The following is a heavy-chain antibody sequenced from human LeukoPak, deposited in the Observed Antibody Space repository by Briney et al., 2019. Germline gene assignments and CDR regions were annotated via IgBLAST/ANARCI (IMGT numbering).Heavy chain of an antibody. J-gene: IGHJ4*02. CDR1: GFTFTSSA. D-gene: IGHD3-10*01. CDR2: IVVVSGNT. Sequence: EASVKVSCKASGFTFTSSAVQWVRQARGQRLEWIGWIVVVSGNTNYAQKFQERVTITRDMSTSTAYMELSSLRSEDTAVYYCAASYGSGTYVDYWGQGTLVTVSS. V-gene: IGHV1-58*01. CDR3: AASYGSGTYVDY.